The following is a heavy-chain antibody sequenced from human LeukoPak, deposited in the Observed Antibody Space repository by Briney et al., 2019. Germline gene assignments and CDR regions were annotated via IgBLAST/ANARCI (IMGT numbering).Heavy chain of an antibody. J-gene: IGHJ4*02. D-gene: IGHD6-13*01. CDR3: ASPNTPYSNSWYVFDS. V-gene: IGHV3-23*01. CDR1: GFTFSSYA. Sequence: PGGSLRLSCAASGFTFSSYAMSWVRQAPGKGLEWVSAISGSGGSTYYADSVKGRFTISRDNSENTLYLQMNSLRAEDTAVYYCASPNTPYSNSWYVFDSWGQGSLVTVSS. CDR2: ISGSGGST.